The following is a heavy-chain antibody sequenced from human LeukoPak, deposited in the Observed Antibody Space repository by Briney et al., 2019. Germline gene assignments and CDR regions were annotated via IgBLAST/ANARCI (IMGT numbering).Heavy chain of an antibody. CDR3: AREGYSSGWFDS. CDR2: ISSSSSSM. V-gene: IGHV3-21*05. D-gene: IGHD6-19*01. CDR1: GFTFSSYS. Sequence: GGSLRLSCAASGFTFSSYSMNWVRQAPGKGLEWVSYISSSSSSMYYADSVKGRFTISRDNAKNSLYLQMNSLRAEDTAVYYCAREGYSSGWFDSWGQGTLVTVSS. J-gene: IGHJ5*01.